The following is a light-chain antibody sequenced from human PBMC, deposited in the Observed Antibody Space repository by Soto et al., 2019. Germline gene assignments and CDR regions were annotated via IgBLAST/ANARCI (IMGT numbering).Light chain of an antibody. CDR2: AAS. CDR3: QKYNGAPPET. CDR1: QDISNY. V-gene: IGKV1-27*01. Sequence: DIQMTQSPSSLSATVGDRVTITCRASQDISNYLAWHQQQPGKVPKLLIYAASTLQPGVPSRLSGSGSGTDFTFTISSLQPEDVATYYCQKYNGAPPETFGPGTTVAIK. J-gene: IGKJ3*01.